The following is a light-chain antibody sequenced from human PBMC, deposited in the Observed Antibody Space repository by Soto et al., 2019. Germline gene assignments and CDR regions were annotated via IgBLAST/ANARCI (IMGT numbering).Light chain of an antibody. CDR1: QSISTW. V-gene: IGKV1-5*01. Sequence: DIQMTQSPSTLSASVGDRATITCRASQSISTWLAWYQQKPGKAPKLLIYDASTLERGVPSRFRGSGSETEFTLTIRSPQPYAFANYYWQQYNRYFIFGQGTNLEIK. CDR2: DAS. CDR3: QQYNRYFI. J-gene: IGKJ2*01.